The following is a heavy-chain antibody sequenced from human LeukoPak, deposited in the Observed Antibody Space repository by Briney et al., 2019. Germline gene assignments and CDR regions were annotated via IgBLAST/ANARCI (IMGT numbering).Heavy chain of an antibody. CDR1: GFTFSSYA. D-gene: IGHD2-8*01. Sequence: GRSLRLSCAAPGFTFSSYAMHWVRQAPGKGLEWVAVISYDGSNKYYAASVKGPFTISRDNPKNTLYLQMNSLRAEDTAVYYCARDLGVPSRSAFDIWGQGTMVTVSS. CDR2: ISYDGSNK. CDR3: ARDLGVPSRSAFDI. J-gene: IGHJ3*02. V-gene: IGHV3-30*01.